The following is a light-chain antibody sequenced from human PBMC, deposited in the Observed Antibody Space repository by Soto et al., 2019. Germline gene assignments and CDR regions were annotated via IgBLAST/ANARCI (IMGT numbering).Light chain of an antibody. Sequence: EIVMTQSPATLSVSPGERATLSCRASQSVSSSYLAWYQQKPGQAPRLLIYGASSRATGIPDRFSGSGSGTDFTLTISRLEPEDFAVYYCQQYESLLWTFGQGTKLEIK. CDR1: QSVSSSY. CDR2: GAS. J-gene: IGKJ1*01. V-gene: IGKV3-20*01. CDR3: QQYESLLWT.